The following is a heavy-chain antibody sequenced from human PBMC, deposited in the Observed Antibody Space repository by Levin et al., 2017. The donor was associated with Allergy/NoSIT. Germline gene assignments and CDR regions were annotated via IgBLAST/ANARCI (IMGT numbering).Heavy chain of an antibody. CDR1: GGSFSGYY. CDR2: INHSGST. J-gene: IGHJ4*02. D-gene: IGHD6-13*01. V-gene: IGHV4-34*01. Sequence: SETLSLTCAVYGGSFSGYYWSWIRQPPGKGLEWIGEINHSGSTNYNPSLKSRVTISVDTSKNQFSLKLSSVTAADTAVYYCARLGNSSSYYDYWGQGTLVTVSS. CDR3: ARLGNSSSYYDY.